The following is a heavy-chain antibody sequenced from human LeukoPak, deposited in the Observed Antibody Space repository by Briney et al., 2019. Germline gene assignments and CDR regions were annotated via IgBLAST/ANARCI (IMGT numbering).Heavy chain of an antibody. D-gene: IGHD6-13*01. J-gene: IGHJ5*02. CDR3: ARGYSRSWYQAVVYIWLDP. CDR2: TSYSGST. CDR1: GGSISSYY. Sequence: SETLSLTCTVSGGSISSYYWTWIRQPPGKGLEWIGYTSYSGSTNYNPSLKSRVTISVDTSKNQFSLNLTSVTAADTAVYYCARGYSRSWYQAVVYIWLDPWGQGTLVTVSS. V-gene: IGHV4-59*01.